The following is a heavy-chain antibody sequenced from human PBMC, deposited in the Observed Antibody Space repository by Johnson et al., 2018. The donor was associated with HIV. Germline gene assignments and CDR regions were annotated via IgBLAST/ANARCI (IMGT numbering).Heavy chain of an antibody. CDR1: GFTFDVYD. CDR3: AKDLKRGIAARGAFDI. D-gene: IGHD6-13*01. CDR2: ITWNSGNI. Sequence: VQLVESGGGLLQPGKSLRLSCAASGFTFDVYDMHWVRQAPGKGLEWVSGITWNSGNIAYADSVTGRFTISRDNAKNSLYLQMNSLRAEDTALYYCAKDLKRGIAARGAFDIWGQGTMVTVSS. V-gene: IGHV3-9*01. J-gene: IGHJ3*02.